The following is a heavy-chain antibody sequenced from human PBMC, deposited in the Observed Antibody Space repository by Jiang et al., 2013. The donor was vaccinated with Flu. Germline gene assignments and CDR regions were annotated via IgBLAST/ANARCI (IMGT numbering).Heavy chain of an antibody. V-gene: IGHV1-46*03. CDR1: GYTFTSYY. Sequence: EVKKPGASVKVSCKASGYTFTSYYMHWVRQAPGQGLEWMGIINPSGGSTSYAQKFQGRVTMTRDTSTSTVYFMELSSLRSEDTAVYYCARGGFLSMTIDLDYWGQGTLVTVSS. CDR2: INPSGGST. CDR3: ARGGFLSMTIDLDY. J-gene: IGHJ4*02. D-gene: IGHD4/OR15-4a*01.